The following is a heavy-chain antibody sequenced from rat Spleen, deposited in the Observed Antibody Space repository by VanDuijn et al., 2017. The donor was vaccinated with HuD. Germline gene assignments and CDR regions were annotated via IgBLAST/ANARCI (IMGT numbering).Heavy chain of an antibody. V-gene: IGHV5-29*01. CDR2: IRYDGSSP. J-gene: IGHJ1*01. Sequence: EVQLVESGGGLVQPGRSLKLSCAASGFTFSNYGMAWVRQAPTKGLEWVATIRYDGSSPYYLGSVKGRFTISRDNAKSTLYLQMDSLRSEDTATYYCARHVREGTDWYFDFWGPGTMVTVSS. CDR3: ARHVREGTDWYFDF. CDR1: GFTFSNYG. D-gene: IGHD1-11*01.